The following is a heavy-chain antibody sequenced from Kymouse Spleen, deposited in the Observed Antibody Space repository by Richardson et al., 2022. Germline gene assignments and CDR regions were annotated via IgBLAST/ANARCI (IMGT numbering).Heavy chain of an antibody. D-gene: IGHD1-7*01. CDR2: IYYSGST. V-gene: IGHV4-39*01. J-gene: IGHJ6*02. CDR3: ARQITGTPYYYYYGMDV. Sequence: QLQLQESGPGLVKPSETLSLTCTVSGGSISSSSYYWGWIRQPPGKGLEWIGSIYYSGSTYYNPSLKSRVTISVDTSKNQFSLKLSSVTAADTAVYYCARQITGTPYYYYYGMDVWGQGTTVTVSS. CDR1: GGSISSSSYY.